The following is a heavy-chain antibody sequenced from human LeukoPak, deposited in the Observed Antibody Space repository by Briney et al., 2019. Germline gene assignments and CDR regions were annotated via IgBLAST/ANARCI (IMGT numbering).Heavy chain of an antibody. Sequence: GGSLRLSCAASGFTFSSYEMNWVRQAPGKGLEWVSGLSYRGDSTYYADSVKGRFTISRGNSKNTLYLQMNSLRAEDTAVYYCARDRVGATLYFDYWGQGTLVTVSS. CDR1: GFTFSSYE. CDR2: LSYRGDST. D-gene: IGHD1-26*01. CDR3: ARDRVGATLYFDY. V-gene: IGHV3-23*01. J-gene: IGHJ4*02.